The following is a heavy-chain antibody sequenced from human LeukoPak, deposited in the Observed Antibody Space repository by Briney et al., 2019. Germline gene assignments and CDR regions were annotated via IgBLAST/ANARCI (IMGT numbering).Heavy chain of an antibody. V-gene: IGHV1-46*01. Sequence: ASVKVSCKASGYIFTSYFMHWVRQAPGQGLEWMGLINPSGGSTRFAQKFQGRVTMTRDMSTSTVYMELSSLRSEDTAVYYCARALPHRRLMDTTMEQHWFDPWGQGTLVTVSS. J-gene: IGHJ5*02. CDR2: INPSGGST. D-gene: IGHD5-18*01. CDR3: ARALPHRRLMDTTMEQHWFDP. CDR1: GYIFTSYF.